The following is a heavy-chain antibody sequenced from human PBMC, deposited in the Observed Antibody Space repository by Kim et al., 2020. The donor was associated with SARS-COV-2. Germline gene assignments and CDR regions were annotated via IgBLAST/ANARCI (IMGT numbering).Heavy chain of an antibody. D-gene: IGHD3-16*01. CDR2: IDPSDSYT. Sequence: GGSLKISCKGSGYSFTSYWISWVRQMPGKGLEWMGRIDPSDSYTNYSPSFQGHVTISADKSISTAYLQWSSLKASDTAMYYCARHRGGKLWFDPWGQGTLVTVSS. V-gene: IGHV5-10-1*01. CDR3: ARHRGGKLWFDP. CDR1: GYSFTSYW. J-gene: IGHJ5*02.